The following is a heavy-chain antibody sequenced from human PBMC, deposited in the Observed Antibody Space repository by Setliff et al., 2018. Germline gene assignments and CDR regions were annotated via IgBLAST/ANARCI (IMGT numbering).Heavy chain of an antibody. D-gene: IGHD3-10*01. CDR3: ARDRSTVIRGVTSFFYYYMDV. CDR1: GGSISGASIRSYY. Sequence: SETLSLTCTVSGGSISGASIRSYYWSWIRQPPGKGLEFIGYVFPSGATKYDPSLKSRLTISVDTSKNQFSLKLRSVTAADTAVYYCARDRSTVIRGVTSFFYYYMDVWGGGTTVTVSS. CDR2: VFPSGAT. V-gene: IGHV4-61*01. J-gene: IGHJ6*03.